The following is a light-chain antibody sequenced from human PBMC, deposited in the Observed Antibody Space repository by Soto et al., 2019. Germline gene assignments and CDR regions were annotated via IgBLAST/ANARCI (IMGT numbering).Light chain of an antibody. CDR3: QHYNSYGT. CDR1: QGISNY. V-gene: IGKV1-6*01. Sequence: ATQMTQSPSSLSASVGDRVTISCRASQGISNYLAWYQQRPGKAPKLLIFGATTLQSGVPSRFSASGSGPDFTLTISSLQPDDFATYYCQHYNSYGTFGQGTKVDI. CDR2: GAT. J-gene: IGKJ1*01.